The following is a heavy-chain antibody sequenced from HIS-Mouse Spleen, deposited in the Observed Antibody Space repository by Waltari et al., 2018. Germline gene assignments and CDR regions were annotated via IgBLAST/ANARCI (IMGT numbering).Heavy chain of an antibody. J-gene: IGHJ4*02. CDR2: ISYDGSNK. CDR3: ARDHSGWYFDY. V-gene: IGHV3-30-3*01. Sequence: QVQLVEYGGGVVKPGRSLRLCCAAPGSTFVRYAMHWVRQAPGKGLEWVAVISYDGSNKYYADSVKGRFTISRDNSKNTLYLQMNSLRAEDTAVYYCARDHSGWYFDYWGQGTLVTVSS. D-gene: IGHD6-19*01. CDR1: GSTFVRYA.